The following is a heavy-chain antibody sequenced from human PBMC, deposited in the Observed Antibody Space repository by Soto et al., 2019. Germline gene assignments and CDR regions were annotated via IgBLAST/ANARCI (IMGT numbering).Heavy chain of an antibody. CDR2: ISSSSSYI. D-gene: IGHD3-22*01. CDR1: GFTLSSYS. CDR3: AREFFYDSSGYAFDY. Sequence: EVQLVESGGGLVKPGGSLRLSCAASGFTLSSYSMNWVRQAPGKGLEWVSSISSSSSYIYYADSVKGRFTISRDNAKNSLYLQMNSLRAEDTAVYYCAREFFYDSSGYAFDYWGQGNLVTGSS. V-gene: IGHV3-21*01. J-gene: IGHJ4*02.